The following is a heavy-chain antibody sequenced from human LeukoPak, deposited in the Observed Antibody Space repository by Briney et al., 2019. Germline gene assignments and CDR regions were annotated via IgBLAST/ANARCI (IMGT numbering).Heavy chain of an antibody. V-gene: IGHV1-8*03. CDR3: ARSSGYYFPFDY. Sequence: ASVKVSCKASGYTFTSYDIDWVRQATGQGLEWMGWMNPDSGNTGYAQKFQGRVTITRNTSISKAYMELSSLRSEDTAVYYCARSSGYYFPFDYWGQGPLVTVSS. CDR2: MNPDSGNT. J-gene: IGHJ4*02. CDR1: GYTFTSYD. D-gene: IGHD3-22*01.